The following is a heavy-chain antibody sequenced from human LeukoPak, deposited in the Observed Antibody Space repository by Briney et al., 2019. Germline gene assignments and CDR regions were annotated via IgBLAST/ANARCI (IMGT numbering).Heavy chain of an antibody. Sequence: GGSLRLSCAASGFTFSSYAMSWVRQAPGKGLEWVSSISGGAGGASYADSVKGRFTMSRDNSKNTLYLQMNSLRAEDTAVYYCAKDGGYGSGSYYPDYWGQGTLVTVSS. CDR3: AKDGGYGSGSYYPDY. J-gene: IGHJ4*02. CDR2: ISGGAGGA. D-gene: IGHD3-10*01. V-gene: IGHV3-23*01. CDR1: GFTFSSYA.